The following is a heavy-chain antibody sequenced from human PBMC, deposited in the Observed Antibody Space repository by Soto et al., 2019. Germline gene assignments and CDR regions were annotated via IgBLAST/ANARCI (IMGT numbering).Heavy chain of an antibody. Sequence: QVQLVESGGGVVQPGRSLRLSCSASGFTFSDFEMYWVRQAPGKGLDWVSFITYDGSNQYYAGSVKGRFTVSRDNSKNTPVLLMNSLRPEDTAVYYCARRTGSAPGFDYWGQGTLVTVSS. CDR2: ITYDGSNQ. D-gene: IGHD1-1*01. J-gene: IGHJ4*02. CDR1: GFTFSDFE. V-gene: IGHV3-30-3*01. CDR3: ARRTGSAPGFDY.